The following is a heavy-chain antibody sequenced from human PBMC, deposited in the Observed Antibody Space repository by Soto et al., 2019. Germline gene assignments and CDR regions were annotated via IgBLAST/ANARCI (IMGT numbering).Heavy chain of an antibody. Sequence: QVQLVESGGGVVQPGRSLRLSCAASGFTFSSYAMHWVRQAPGKGLEWVAVISYDGSNKYYADSVKGRFTISRDNSKNTLYVQMNSLRAEDTAVYYCARVFDTYYFDSWGQGTLVTVSS. CDR2: ISYDGSNK. CDR3: ARVFDTYYFDS. D-gene: IGHD3-9*01. CDR1: GFTFSSYA. V-gene: IGHV3-30-3*01. J-gene: IGHJ4*02.